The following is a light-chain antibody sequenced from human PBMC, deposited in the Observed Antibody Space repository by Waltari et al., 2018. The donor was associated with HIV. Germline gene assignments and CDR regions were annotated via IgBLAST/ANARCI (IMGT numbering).Light chain of an antibody. CDR2: EVS. Sequence: QSALTQPDSVSGSPGQSITISCSGSGNDIGAYNFVSWYQQRPGKAPKLLIYEVSGRPSGVSSRFSGSKSGTTASLIISGLQAEDEGHYFCTSYTSRGAIAVFGGGTKVTVL. J-gene: IGLJ2*01. CDR3: TSYTSRGAIAV. V-gene: IGLV2-14*01. CDR1: GNDIGAYNF.